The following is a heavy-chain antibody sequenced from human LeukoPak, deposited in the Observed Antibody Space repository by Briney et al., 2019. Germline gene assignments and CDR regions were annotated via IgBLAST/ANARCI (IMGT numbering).Heavy chain of an antibody. CDR3: ARGPYSYDSSGAFDI. CDR2: ISSSGST. Sequence: SETLSLTCTVSGHSISSGDYYWSWIRQPAGKGLEWIGRISSSGSTNYNPSLKSRVTISVDTSKNQFSLKLSSVTAADTAVYFCARGPYSYDSSGAFDIWGQGTMVTVSS. CDR1: GHSISSGDYY. J-gene: IGHJ3*02. D-gene: IGHD3-22*01. V-gene: IGHV4-61*02.